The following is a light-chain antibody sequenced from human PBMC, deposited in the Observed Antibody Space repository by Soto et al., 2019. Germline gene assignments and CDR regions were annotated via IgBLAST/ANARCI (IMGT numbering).Light chain of an antibody. CDR2: AAS. V-gene: IGKV3-20*01. CDR1: QNVGTS. J-gene: IGKJ1*01. Sequence: EIVLTQSPATLSLSPGERATLSCRASQNVGTSLAWYQQKPGQAPRLLIYAASNRATGVPARFSGSWSGTEFTLTISRLEPEDFAVYYCQQYGSSGTFGQGTKVDIK. CDR3: QQYGSSGT.